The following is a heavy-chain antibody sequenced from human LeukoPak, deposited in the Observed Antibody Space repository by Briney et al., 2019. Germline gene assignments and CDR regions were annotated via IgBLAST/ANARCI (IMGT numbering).Heavy chain of an antibody. V-gene: IGHV3-21*01. J-gene: IGHJ4*02. CDR2: ISSSSSNI. CDR1: GFTFSSYS. CDR3: ARGDSSAYWYFFYY. D-gene: IGHD3-22*01. Sequence: GGSLRLSCAASGFTFSSYSMKWVRQAPGKGLEGVSSISSSSSNIYYADSVKGRFTSSRDKAKNSVYVKMNRQRAGDTAVYYCARGDSSAYWYFFYYWGQGTLVTVSS.